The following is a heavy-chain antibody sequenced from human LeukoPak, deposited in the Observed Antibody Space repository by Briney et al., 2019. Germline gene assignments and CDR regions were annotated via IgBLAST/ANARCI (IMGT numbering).Heavy chain of an antibody. CDR3: ARDRGYSGRAFDI. V-gene: IGHV4-30-4*08. CDR1: GGSISSGDYY. D-gene: IGHD2-21*01. J-gene: IGHJ3*02. Sequence: SETLSLTCTVSGGSISSGDYYWSWIRQPPGKGLEWIGYIYYSGSTYYNPSLKRRVTISVDTSKNQFSLKLSSVTAADTAVYYCARDRGYSGRAFDIWGQGTMVTVSS. CDR2: IYYSGST.